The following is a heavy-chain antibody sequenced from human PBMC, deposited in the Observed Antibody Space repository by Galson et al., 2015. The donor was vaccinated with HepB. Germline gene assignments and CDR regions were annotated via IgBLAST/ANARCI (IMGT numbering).Heavy chain of an antibody. Sequence: PALVKPTQTLTLTCTFSGFSLSTSEMGVAWIRQPPGKALEWLALIYWDDDKRYSPSLKSRLTVTKDTSKNQVVLTMTNMDPVDTATYYCAHRGYYYDSSGYFRLRRRSYNWFDPWGQGTLVTVSS. J-gene: IGHJ5*02. V-gene: IGHV2-5*02. CDR3: AHRGYYYDSSGYFRLRRRSYNWFDP. CDR2: IYWDDDK. CDR1: GFSLSTSEMG. D-gene: IGHD3-22*01.